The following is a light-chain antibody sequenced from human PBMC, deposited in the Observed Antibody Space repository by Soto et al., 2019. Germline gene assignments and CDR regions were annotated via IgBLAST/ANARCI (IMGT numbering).Light chain of an antibody. V-gene: IGLV2-14*01. J-gene: IGLJ1*01. CDR3: SSYTSRSSRYV. Sequence: QSALTQPASVSGSPGQSITISCTGTSSDIGGYNYVSWYQHHPGKAPKLMISEVSNRPSGVSNRFSGSKSGNTASLTISGLQAEDEADYYCSSYTSRSSRYVFGTGTKLTVL. CDR1: SSDIGGYNY. CDR2: EVS.